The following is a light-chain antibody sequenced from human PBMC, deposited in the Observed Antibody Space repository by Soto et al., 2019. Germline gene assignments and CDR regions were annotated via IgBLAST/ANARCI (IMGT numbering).Light chain of an antibody. CDR1: SGDV. CDR2: YVS. J-gene: IGLJ3*02. Sequence: QSALTQPRSVSGSPGQSVTISCTGTSGDVVSWYQQHPGKAPKLIIYYVSQRPSGVPDRFSGSKSGNTASLTISGLQAEDEADYYCCSSAGGFTGVFGGGTKLTVL. V-gene: IGLV2-11*01. CDR3: CSSAGGFTGV.